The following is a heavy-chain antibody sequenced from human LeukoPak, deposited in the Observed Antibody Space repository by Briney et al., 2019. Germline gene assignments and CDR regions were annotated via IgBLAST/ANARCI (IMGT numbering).Heavy chain of an antibody. V-gene: IGHV4-30-2*03. CDR1: GGSISSGGYY. CDR2: IYHSGST. D-gene: IGHD6-13*01. J-gene: IGHJ4*02. Sequence: SQTLSLTCTVSGGSISSGGYYWSWIRQPPGKGLEWIGYIYHSGSTYYNPSLKSRVTISVDTSKNQFSLKLSSVTAADTAVYYCARHQGTAAAVFFDYWGQGTLVTVSS. CDR3: ARHQGTAAAVFFDY.